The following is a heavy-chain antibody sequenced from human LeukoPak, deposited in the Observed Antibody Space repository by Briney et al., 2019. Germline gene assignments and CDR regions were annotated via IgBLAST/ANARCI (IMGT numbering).Heavy chain of an antibody. D-gene: IGHD4-17*01. CDR1: GFSFRSYA. CDR2: IRSKAYGGTT. CDR3: TRDRTVTTNYYYYYMDV. V-gene: IGHV3-49*04. J-gene: IGHJ6*03. Sequence: GGSLRLSCAASGFSFRSYAMYWVRQAPGKGLEWVGFIRSKAYGGTTEYAASVKGRFTISRDDSKSIAYLQMNSLKTEDTAVYYCTRDRTVTTNYYYYYMDVWGKGTTVTVSS.